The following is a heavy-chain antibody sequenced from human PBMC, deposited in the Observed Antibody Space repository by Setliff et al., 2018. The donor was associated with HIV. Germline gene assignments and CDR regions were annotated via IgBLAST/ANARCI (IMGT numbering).Heavy chain of an antibody. CDR2: IYYNGIT. CDR3: ARGGITTMVRGVTYPYPLYYFDS. V-gene: IGHV4-31*03. J-gene: IGHJ4*02. Sequence: SETLSLTCTVSRGSISSGAYYWSWIRQHPERGLEWIGYIYYNGITCYSPSLRSRLTMSIDTSRNEFSLRLSSVTAADTAMYYCARGGITTMVRGVTYPYPLYYFDSWGQGTLVTVSS. D-gene: IGHD3-10*01. CDR1: RGSISSGAYY.